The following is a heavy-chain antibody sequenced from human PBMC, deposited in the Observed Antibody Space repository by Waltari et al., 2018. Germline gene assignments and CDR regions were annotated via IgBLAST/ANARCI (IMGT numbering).Heavy chain of an antibody. D-gene: IGHD6-19*01. J-gene: IGHJ4*02. V-gene: IGHV1-2*02. Sequence: QVQLVQSGAEVKKPGASVKVSCKASGDTFTGYQMYWVRQAPGQGLEWMGWINPKVGGTNSAQKFQGRVTIARDTSISTAYRELSRLRSDDTAGYYGARDGGWGDFDYWGQGTLVTVSS. CDR2: INPKVGGT. CDR1: GDTFTGYQ. CDR3: ARDGGWGDFDY.